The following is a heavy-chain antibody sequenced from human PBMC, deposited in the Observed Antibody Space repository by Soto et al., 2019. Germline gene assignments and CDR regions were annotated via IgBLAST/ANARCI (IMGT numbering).Heavy chain of an antibody. Sequence: QVQLVQSGAEVKKPGASVKVSCKVSGYTLTDLSMQWVRQAPGKGLEWMGGFDPEDGETIYAQKFQGRVTMTEDTATDTAYMELSSLRSEDTAVYYCATHRSGRVLEWLTEGSFGYWGQGTLVTVSS. CDR2: FDPEDGET. CDR3: ATHRSGRVLEWLTEGSFGY. CDR1: GYTLTDLS. J-gene: IGHJ4*02. D-gene: IGHD3-3*01. V-gene: IGHV1-24*01.